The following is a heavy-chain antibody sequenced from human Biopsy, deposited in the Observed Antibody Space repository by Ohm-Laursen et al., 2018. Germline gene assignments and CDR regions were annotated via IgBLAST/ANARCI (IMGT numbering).Heavy chain of an antibody. CDR2: IDWNRGSI. CDR3: AKDKGAHINYGDLYYFDS. Sequence: SLRLSCAASGFTFGHYAMHWVRLTPGKGLEWVSGIDWNRGSIAYGDSVKGRFTISRDNGKNFLYLQMSSLRVEDTALYFCAKDKGAHINYGDLYYFDSWGPGTMVTVSA. J-gene: IGHJ4*02. V-gene: IGHV3-9*01. D-gene: IGHD3-10*01. CDR1: GFTFGHYA.